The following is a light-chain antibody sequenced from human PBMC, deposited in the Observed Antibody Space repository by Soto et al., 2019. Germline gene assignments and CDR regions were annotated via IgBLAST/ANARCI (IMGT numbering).Light chain of an antibody. CDR3: QQYNTWSSIT. CDR1: ESLSSN. CDR2: GAS. J-gene: IGKJ5*01. V-gene: IGKV3-15*01. Sequence: EIVMTQSPATLSVSAGESVTLSCRASESLSSNLAWYQQKPGQAPSLLMYGASTRATGIPARFSGSGSGTEFTLTISSLQSEDFAVYYCQQYNTWSSITFGQGTRLEIK.